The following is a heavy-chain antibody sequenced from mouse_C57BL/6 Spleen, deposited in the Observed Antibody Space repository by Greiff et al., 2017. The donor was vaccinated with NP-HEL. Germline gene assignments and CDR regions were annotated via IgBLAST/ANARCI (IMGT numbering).Heavy chain of an antibody. CDR1: GYAFSSYW. D-gene: IGHD1-1*01. CDR3: ARGNYGSSGWYFDV. Sequence: VQLQQSGAELVKPGASVKISCKASGYAFSSYWMNWVKQRPGKGLEWIGQIYPGDGDTNYNGKFKGKATLTADKSSSTAYMQLSSLTSEDSAVYFCARGNYGSSGWYFDVWGTGTTVTVSS. J-gene: IGHJ1*03. V-gene: IGHV1-80*01. CDR2: IYPGDGDT.